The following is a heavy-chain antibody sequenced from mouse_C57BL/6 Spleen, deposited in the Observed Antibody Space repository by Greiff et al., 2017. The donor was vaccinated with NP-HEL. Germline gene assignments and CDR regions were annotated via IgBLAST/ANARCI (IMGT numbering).Heavy chain of an antibody. CDR1: GFNIKDDY. Sequence: EVQLQQSGAELVRPGASVKLSCTASGFNIKDDYMHWVKQRPEQGLEWIGWIDPENGDTEYASKFQGKATITADTSSNTAYLQLSSLTSEDTAVYYCTTGYSWFAYWGQGTRVTVSA. J-gene: IGHJ3*01. CDR2: IDPENGDT. CDR3: TTGYSWFAY. V-gene: IGHV14-4*01.